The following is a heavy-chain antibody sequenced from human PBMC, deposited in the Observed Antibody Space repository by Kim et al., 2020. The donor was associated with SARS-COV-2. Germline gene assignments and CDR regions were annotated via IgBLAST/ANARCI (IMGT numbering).Heavy chain of an antibody. V-gene: IGHV1-69*10. CDR3: ARAWSGGSGLVH. Sequence: SVKVSCKISGATFSTNAISWVRQAPGQGLEWMGGIVPILEKSNFAQKFLGRVTITADESTSPVYMEMEALTSEDTALYYCARAWSGGSGLVHWGLGTQV. CDR1: GATFSTNA. D-gene: IGHD6-25*01. J-gene: IGHJ4*02. CDR2: IVPILEKS.